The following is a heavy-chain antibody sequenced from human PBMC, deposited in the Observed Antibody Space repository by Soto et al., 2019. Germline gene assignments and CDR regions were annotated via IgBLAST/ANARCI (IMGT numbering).Heavy chain of an antibody. CDR1: GFSLSTSGVG. J-gene: IGHJ3*02. Sequence: QITLKESGPTLVKPTQTLTLTCTFSGFSLSTSGVGVGWIRQPPGKALEWLALIYWDDDKRYSPSLKSRLTITKDTSKNQVVLTMTNMDPVDTATYYCAQYSSSWYGGDAFDIWGQGTMVTVSS. V-gene: IGHV2-5*02. CDR3: AQYSSSWYGGDAFDI. D-gene: IGHD6-13*01. CDR2: IYWDDDK.